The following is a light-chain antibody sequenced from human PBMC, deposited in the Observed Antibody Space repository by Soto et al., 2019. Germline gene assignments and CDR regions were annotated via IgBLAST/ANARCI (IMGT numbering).Light chain of an antibody. CDR2: TTS. Sequence: SQMTQSPSSLSASVGDRVTITCRTSQPISDYLNWYQQKPGKAPTLVIYTTSNLQSGVPSRFSGSGSATHFTLTISSLQPEDFATYYCQQHYNTPRTFGQGTKVDI. V-gene: IGKV1-39*01. J-gene: IGKJ1*01. CDR1: QPISDY. CDR3: QQHYNTPRT.